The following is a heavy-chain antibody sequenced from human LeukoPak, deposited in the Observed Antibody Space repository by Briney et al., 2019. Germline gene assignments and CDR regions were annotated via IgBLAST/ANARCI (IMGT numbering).Heavy chain of an antibody. CDR3: ARAPAGLTFDY. J-gene: IGHJ4*02. CDR2: TNSDGSST. D-gene: IGHD3-9*01. V-gene: IGHV3-74*01. CDR1: GFTFRSYW. Sequence: GGSLRLSCAASGFTFRSYWMHWVRQAPGKGLVWVSRTNSDGSSTSYADSVKGRFTISRDNAKNTLYLQMNSLRAEDTAVYYCARAPAGLTFDYWGQGTLVTVSS.